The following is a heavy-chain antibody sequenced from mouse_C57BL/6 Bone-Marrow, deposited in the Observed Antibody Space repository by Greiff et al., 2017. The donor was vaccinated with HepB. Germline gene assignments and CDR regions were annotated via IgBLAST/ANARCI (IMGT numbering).Heavy chain of an antibody. D-gene: IGHD2-3*01. CDR2: INPNNGGT. J-gene: IGHJ2*01. CDR3: ARGDIYDGYYHTLL. V-gene: IGHV1-26*01. CDR1: GYTFTDYY. Sequence: EVQLQQSGPELVKPGASVKISCKASGYTFTDYYMNWVKQSHGKSLEWIGDINPNNGGTSYNQKFKGKATLTVDKSSSTAYMELRSLTSEYSAVYYCARGDIYDGYYHTLLWGQGTTLTVSS.